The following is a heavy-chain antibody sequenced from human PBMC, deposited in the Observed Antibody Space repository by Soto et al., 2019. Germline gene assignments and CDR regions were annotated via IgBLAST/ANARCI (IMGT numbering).Heavy chain of an antibody. V-gene: IGHV3-21*01. CDR1: GFTFRSYT. CDR3: ARARGYDAHTYYNNAMVV. D-gene: IGHD3-10*01. Sequence: PGGSLRLSCVASGFTFRSYTMNWVRQAPGKGLEWVSAIRGFSPYTFYADSVKGRFTISRDNAKNSLYLQMNRLRAEDTAVYYCARARGYDAHTYYNNAMVVWGQGAMVTVFS. J-gene: IGHJ6*02. CDR2: IRGFSPYT.